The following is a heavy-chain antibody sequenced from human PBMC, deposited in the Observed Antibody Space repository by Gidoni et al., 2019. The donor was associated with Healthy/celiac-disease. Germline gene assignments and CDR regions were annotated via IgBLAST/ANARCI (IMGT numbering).Heavy chain of an antibody. CDR1: GFTFSRYA. Sequence: QVQLVESGGGVVQPGRSLRLSCAASGFTFSRYAMHWVRQAPGKGLEWVAVISYDGSNKYYADSVKGRFTISRDNSKNTLYLQMNSLRAEDTAVYYCARDFVDTAMVFDYWGQGTLVTVSS. J-gene: IGHJ4*02. CDR3: ARDFVDTAMVFDY. V-gene: IGHV3-30*04. D-gene: IGHD5-18*01. CDR2: ISYDGSNK.